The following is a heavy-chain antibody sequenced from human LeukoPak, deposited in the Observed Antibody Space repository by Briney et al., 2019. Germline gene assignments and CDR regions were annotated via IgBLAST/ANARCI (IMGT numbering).Heavy chain of an antibody. D-gene: IGHD5-12*01. CDR3: ARVFSQRIYSGYAEFDY. CDR2: ISAYNGNT. V-gene: IGHV1-18*01. Sequence: GASVKVSCKASGYTFTSYGISWVRQAPGQGLEWMGWISAYNGNTNYAQNLQGRVTMTTDTSTSTAYMELRSLRSDDTAVYYCARVFSQRIYSGYAEFDYWGQGTLVTVSS. J-gene: IGHJ4*02. CDR1: GYTFTSYG.